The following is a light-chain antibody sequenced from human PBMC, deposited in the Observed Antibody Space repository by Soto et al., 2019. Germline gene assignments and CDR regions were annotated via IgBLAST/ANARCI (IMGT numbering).Light chain of an antibody. V-gene: IGKV1-5*03. CDR2: KAS. J-gene: IGKJ1*01. CDR1: QRISSY. CDR3: HQYTTYPTWT. Sequence: DIQMTQSPSTLSASVGDRVTITCRASQRISSYLAWYQQKPGKAPKLLISKASRLESGVPSRFSGSGAVTEFTLAITSLQPHDCAPYRCHQYTTYPTWTFGQGTKVDI.